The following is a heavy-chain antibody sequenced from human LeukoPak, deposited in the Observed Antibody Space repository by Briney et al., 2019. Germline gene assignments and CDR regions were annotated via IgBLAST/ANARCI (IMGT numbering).Heavy chain of an antibody. V-gene: IGHV3-21*01. D-gene: IGHD5-24*01. CDR3: ARSEMGYYNYYMDV. CDR1: GFTFSSYS. J-gene: IGHJ6*03. Sequence: GGSLRLSCAASGFTFSSYSMNWVRQAPGKGLEWVSFISSSSSYIYYADSVKGRFSISRDNAKNSLYLQMNSLRAEDTAVYYCARSEMGYYNYYMDVWGKGTTVTISS. CDR2: ISSSSSYI.